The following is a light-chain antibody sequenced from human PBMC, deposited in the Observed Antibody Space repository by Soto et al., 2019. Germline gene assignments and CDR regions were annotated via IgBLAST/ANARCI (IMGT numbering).Light chain of an antibody. J-gene: IGKJ2*01. CDR1: ESISRAY. CDR3: QQYGGVPYT. Sequence: EIVLTQSPGPLSLSPGQRATLSCRASESISRAYLAWYQQRLGQAPRLLIYGASSGATGIPDRFSGSGSGTDFTLTISRLEPEDFAIYYCQQYGGVPYTFGQGTKLEIK. V-gene: IGKV3-20*01. CDR2: GAS.